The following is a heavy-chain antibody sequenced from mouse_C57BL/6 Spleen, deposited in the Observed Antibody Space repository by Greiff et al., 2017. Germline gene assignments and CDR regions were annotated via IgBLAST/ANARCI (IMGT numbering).Heavy chain of an antibody. Sequence: QVQLQQSGPGLVQPSQSLSITCTASGFSLTSYGVHWVRQSPGKGLEWLGVIWRGGSTDNNAAFMSRLSITKDNSKSQVFFKMNSLQADDTAIYYCAKKDDYDGDYYAMDYWGQGTSVTVSS. CDR3: AKKDDYDGDYYAMDY. D-gene: IGHD2-4*01. V-gene: IGHV2-5*01. J-gene: IGHJ4*01. CDR1: GFSLTSYG. CDR2: IWRGGST.